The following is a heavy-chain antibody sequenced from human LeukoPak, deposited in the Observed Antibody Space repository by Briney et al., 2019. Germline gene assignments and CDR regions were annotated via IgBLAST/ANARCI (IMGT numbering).Heavy chain of an antibody. D-gene: IGHD3-10*01. CDR2: INHSGST. CDR3: ARAPRYYGSGSYYGMDV. CDR1: GGSFSGYY. V-gene: IGHV4-34*01. J-gene: IGHJ6*02. Sequence: SETLSLTCAVYGGSFSGYYWSWIRQPPGKGLEWIGEINHSGSTNYNPSLKSRVTISVDTSKNQFSLKLSSVTAADTAVYYCARAPRYYGSGSYYGMDVWGQGTTVTVSS.